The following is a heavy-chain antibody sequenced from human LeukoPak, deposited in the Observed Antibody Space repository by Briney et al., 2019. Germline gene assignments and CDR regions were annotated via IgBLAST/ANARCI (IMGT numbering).Heavy chain of an antibody. J-gene: IGHJ3*02. Sequence: GGSLRLSCAASGFTFSSYAMSWVRQAPGKGLEWVSGITGSGGSTYYGDSVKGRFTISRDNSKNTLYLQMNSLRAEDTAVYYCAKELSGYYLRGALDIWGQGTMVTVSS. CDR1: GFTFSSYA. CDR3: AKELSGYYLRGALDI. D-gene: IGHD3-22*01. CDR2: ITGSGGST. V-gene: IGHV3-23*01.